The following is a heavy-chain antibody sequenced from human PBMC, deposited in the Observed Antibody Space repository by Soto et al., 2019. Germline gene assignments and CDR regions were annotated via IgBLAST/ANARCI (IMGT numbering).Heavy chain of an antibody. J-gene: IGHJ4*02. Sequence: EVQLVESGGGLVQPGGSLRLSCAASGSIFSDRWMNWVRQARGKGLEWVANIKEDGSETHYVESVKGRFTISRDNAKNSLHLEINNLRVEDTAVYYCASHGDVCSGSYCYPSFYSWGQGTLVTVSS. CDR3: ASHGDVCSGSYCYPSFYS. D-gene: IGHD6-25*01. V-gene: IGHV3-7*03. CDR1: GSIFSDRW. CDR2: IKEDGSET.